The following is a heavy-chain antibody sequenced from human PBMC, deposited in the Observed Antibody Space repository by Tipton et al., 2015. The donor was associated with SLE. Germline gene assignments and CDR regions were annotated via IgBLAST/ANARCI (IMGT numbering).Heavy chain of an antibody. CDR2: ISGGGGST. CDR1: GFTFSDYG. D-gene: IGHD2/OR15-2a*01. J-gene: IGHJ4*02. V-gene: IGHV3-23*01. CDR3: AKFEKTADFYLDS. Sequence: SLRLSCAASGFTFSDYGMLWVRRAPGKGLEWVSAISGGGGSTYYADFVKGRFSISIDKSKKTLFLQMNSLRVDDTATYYCAKFEKTADFYLDSWGQGTLVSVSS.